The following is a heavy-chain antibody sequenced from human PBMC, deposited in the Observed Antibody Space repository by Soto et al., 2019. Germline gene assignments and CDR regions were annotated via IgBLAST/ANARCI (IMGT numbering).Heavy chain of an antibody. CDR2: MNPNSGNT. CDR3: ARERPGPNYFDY. D-gene: IGHD1-7*01. Sequence: GASVKVSCKASGYTFTSYDINWVRQATGQGLEWMGWMNPNSGNTAYAQKFQGRVTMTRNTSISTAYMELSSLRSEDTAVYYCARERPGPNYFDYWGQGTLVTGSS. J-gene: IGHJ4*02. V-gene: IGHV1-8*01. CDR1: GYTFTSYD.